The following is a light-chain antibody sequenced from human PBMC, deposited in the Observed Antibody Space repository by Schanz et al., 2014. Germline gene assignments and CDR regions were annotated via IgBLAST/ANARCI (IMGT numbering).Light chain of an antibody. CDR2: GAS. V-gene: IGKV3-20*01. CDR1: QSVFNNY. CDR3: QHYGSSPLT. J-gene: IGKJ3*01. Sequence: EIVLTQSPGTLSLSLGEGATLSCRASQSVFNNYLAWFQQKPGQAPRLLIFGASSRATGVPDRFSASGSGTDFTLTITRLEPEDFAVYYCQHYGSSPLTFGPGTKVDFK.